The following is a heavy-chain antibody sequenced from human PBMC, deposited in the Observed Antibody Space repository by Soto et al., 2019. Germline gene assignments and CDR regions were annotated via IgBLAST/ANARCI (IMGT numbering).Heavy chain of an antibody. CDR2: ISSSGSTI. Sequence: VRLSCAASGFTFSSYEMNWVRQAPGKGLEWVSYISSSGSTIYYADSVKGRFTISRDNAKNSLYLQMNSLRAEDTAVYYCAREGADYYYDSSGYGDAFDIWGQGTMVTVSS. CDR1: GFTFSSYE. V-gene: IGHV3-48*03. D-gene: IGHD3-22*01. CDR3: AREGADYYYDSSGYGDAFDI. J-gene: IGHJ3*02.